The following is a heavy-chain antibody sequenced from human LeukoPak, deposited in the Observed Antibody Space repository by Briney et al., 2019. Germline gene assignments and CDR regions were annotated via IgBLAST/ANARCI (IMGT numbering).Heavy chain of an antibody. Sequence: SVKVSCKASGGTFSSYAISWVRQAPGQGLEWMGGIIPIFGTANYAQKFQGRVTITADKSTSTAYMELSSLRSEDTAVYYCARDQGYYYDSSGSVDYWGQGTLVTVSS. D-gene: IGHD3-22*01. V-gene: IGHV1-69*06. J-gene: IGHJ4*02. CDR3: ARDQGYYYDSSGSVDY. CDR2: IIPIFGTA. CDR1: GGTFSSYA.